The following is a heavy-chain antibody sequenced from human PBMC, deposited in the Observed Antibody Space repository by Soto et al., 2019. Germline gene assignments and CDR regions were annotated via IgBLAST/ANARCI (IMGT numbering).Heavy chain of an antibody. Sequence: QVQLVESGGGVVQPGRSLRLSCAASGFTFSSYGMHWVRQAPGKGLEWVAVIWYDGSNKYYADSVKGRFTISRDNSKNPLYLQMNSLRAEDTAVYYCARGAAAPYSYSGMDVWGQGTTVTVSS. CDR2: IWYDGSNK. V-gene: IGHV3-33*01. J-gene: IGHJ6*02. CDR1: GFTFSSYG. CDR3: ARGAAAPYSYSGMDV. D-gene: IGHD6-25*01.